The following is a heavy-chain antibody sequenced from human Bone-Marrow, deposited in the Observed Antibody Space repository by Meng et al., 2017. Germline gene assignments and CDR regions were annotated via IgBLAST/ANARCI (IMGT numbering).Heavy chain of an antibody. Sequence: GESLKISCAVSGFTFSSYWMSWVRQAPGKGLEGVANIKQDGSEKHYVDSVKGRFSISRDNDKNSLYLQMESLRAEDTALYYCVRDGMFDYWGQGTLVTVSS. V-gene: IGHV3-7*01. CDR3: VRDGMFDY. D-gene: IGHD1-26*01. CDR1: GFTFSSYW. CDR2: IKQDGSEK. J-gene: IGHJ4*02.